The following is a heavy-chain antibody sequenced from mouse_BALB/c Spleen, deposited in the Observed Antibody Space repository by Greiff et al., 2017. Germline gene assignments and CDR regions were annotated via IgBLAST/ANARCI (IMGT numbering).Heavy chain of an antibody. V-gene: IGHV10-1*02. CDR3: VRHRATGYAMDY. D-gene: IGHD3-1*01. Sequence: EVQLVESGGGLVQPKGSLKLSCAASGFTFNTYAMNWVRQAPGKGLEWVARIRSKSNNYATYYADSVKDRFTISRDDSQSMLYLQMNNLKTEDTAMYYCVRHRATGYAMDYWGQGTSVTVSS. CDR1: GFTFNTYA. J-gene: IGHJ4*01. CDR2: IRSKSNNYAT.